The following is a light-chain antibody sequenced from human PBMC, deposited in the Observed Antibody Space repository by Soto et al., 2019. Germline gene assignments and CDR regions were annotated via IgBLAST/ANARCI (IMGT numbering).Light chain of an antibody. V-gene: IGLV2-11*01. CDR2: DVS. CDR3: CSYVGSYTVV. CDR1: SSDVGGYNY. Sequence: QSALTQPRSVSGSPGQSVTISCAGTSSDVGGYNYVSWYQQHPGKAPKLMIYDVSKRPSRVPDRFSGSKSGNTASLTISGLQAEDEAEYYCCSYVGSYTVVFGGGTKVTVL. J-gene: IGLJ3*02.